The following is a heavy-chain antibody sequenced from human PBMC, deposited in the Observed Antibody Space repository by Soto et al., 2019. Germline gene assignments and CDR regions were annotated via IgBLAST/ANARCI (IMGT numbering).Heavy chain of an antibody. Sequence: ASVKVSCKASGYTFTSYGISWVRQAPGQGLEWMGWISAYNGNTNYAQKLQGRVTMTTDTSTSTAYMELRSLRSDDTAVYYCALDVDIVATIPFDFRGQATLVTVSS. CDR3: ALDVDIVATIPFDF. CDR1: GYTFTSYG. D-gene: IGHD5-12*01. CDR2: ISAYNGNT. J-gene: IGHJ4*02. V-gene: IGHV1-18*01.